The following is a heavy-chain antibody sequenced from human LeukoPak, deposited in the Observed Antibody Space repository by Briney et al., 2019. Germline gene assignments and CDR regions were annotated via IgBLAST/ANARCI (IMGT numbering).Heavy chain of an antibody. D-gene: IGHD6-13*01. V-gene: IGHV3-11*05. J-gene: IGHJ4*02. CDR2: ISRSGTYT. CDR1: GFTFSDYY. CDR3: ASDRIAAAGSDY. Sequence: GGSLRLSCAASGFTFSDYYMSWTRQAPGKGLEWVSYISRSGTYTNYADSVKGRFTISRDNAKNSPFLQMSSLRAEDTAVYYCASDRIAAAGSDYWGQGTLVTVSS.